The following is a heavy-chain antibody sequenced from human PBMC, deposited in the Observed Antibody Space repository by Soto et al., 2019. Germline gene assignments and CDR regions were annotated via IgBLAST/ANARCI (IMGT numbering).Heavy chain of an antibody. J-gene: IGHJ4*02. D-gene: IGHD1-1*01. CDR1: GYTFTSYG. Sequence: QVHLVQSGAEVKKPGASVKVSCKASGYTFTSYGITWVRQAPGQGLEWMGWISAHNGNTDYAQKLQGRVIVTRDTSTSTAYMELRSLRSDDTEVYYCARGRYGDYWGQGALVTVSS. V-gene: IGHV1-18*01. CDR2: ISAHNGNT. CDR3: ARGRYGDY.